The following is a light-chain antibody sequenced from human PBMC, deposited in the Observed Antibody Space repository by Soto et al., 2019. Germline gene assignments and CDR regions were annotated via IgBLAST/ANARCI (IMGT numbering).Light chain of an antibody. CDR3: SSYTSSSTLYV. J-gene: IGLJ1*01. V-gene: IGLV2-14*01. CDR2: EVS. Sequence: LTQPASVSGSPGQSITISCTGTNSDIGGHNFVSWYQLHPGKGPKLMISEVSNRPSGVSNRFSGSKSGNTASLTISGLQAEDEADYYCSSYTSSSTLYVFGTGTKVTVL. CDR1: NSDIGGHNF.